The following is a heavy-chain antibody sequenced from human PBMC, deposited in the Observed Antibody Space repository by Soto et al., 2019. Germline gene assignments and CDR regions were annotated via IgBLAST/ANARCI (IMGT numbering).Heavy chain of an antibody. V-gene: IGHV3-23*01. CDR3: ARKVVGSTSRPDYWYFDL. D-gene: IGHD2-21*01. Sequence: EVQLLESGGDSVQPGGSVRLSCAGSGFTFINYAMNWVRQAPGKGLGWVSTISGGGDATFFADSVRGRFTFSRDNSKNTVTLQMNRLGVDDTAVYYCARKVVGSTSRPDYWYFDLWGRGTLVTVSS. J-gene: IGHJ2*01. CDR2: ISGGGDAT. CDR1: GFTFINYA.